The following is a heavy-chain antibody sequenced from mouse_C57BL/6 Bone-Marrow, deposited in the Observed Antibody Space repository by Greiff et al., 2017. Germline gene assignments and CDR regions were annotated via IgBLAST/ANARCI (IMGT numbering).Heavy chain of an antibody. Sequence: EVKVVESGGGLVQPKGSLKLSCAASGFSFNTYAMNWVRQAPGKGLEWVARIRSKSNNYATYYADSVKDRFTISRDDSESMLYLQMNNLKTEDTAMYYCVRYGNYVYAMDYWGQGTSVTVSS. CDR3: VRYGNYVYAMDY. CDR2: IRSKSNNYAT. D-gene: IGHD2-10*02. V-gene: IGHV10-1*01. J-gene: IGHJ4*01. CDR1: GFSFNTYA.